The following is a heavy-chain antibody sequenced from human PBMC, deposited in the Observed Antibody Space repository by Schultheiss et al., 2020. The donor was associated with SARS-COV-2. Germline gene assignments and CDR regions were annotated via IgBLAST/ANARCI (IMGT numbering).Heavy chain of an antibody. J-gene: IGHJ4*02. CDR1: GFTFSDHY. CDR3: TILRVVPAAMLG. D-gene: IGHD2-2*01. V-gene: IGHV3-72*01. CDR2: TRNKANSYTT. Sequence: GESLKISCAASGFTFSDHYMDWVRQAPGKGLEWVGRTRNKANSYTTEYAASVKGRFTISRDDSKNTLYLQMNSLKTEDTAVYYCTILRVVPAAMLGWGQGTLVTVSS.